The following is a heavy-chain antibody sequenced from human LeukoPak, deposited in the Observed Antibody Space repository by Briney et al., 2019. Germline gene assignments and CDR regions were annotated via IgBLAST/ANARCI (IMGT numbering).Heavy chain of an antibody. V-gene: IGHV3-21*01. D-gene: IGHD6-13*01. CDR3: ARDQDSSSVFDY. Sequence: GGSLRLSCAASGFTFTNFAMHWVRQAPGKGLEWVSSISSSSSYIYYADSVKGRFTISRDNAKNSLYLQMNSLRAEDTAVYYCARDQDSSSVFDYWGQGTLVTVSS. CDR2: ISSSSSYI. J-gene: IGHJ4*02. CDR1: GFTFTNFA.